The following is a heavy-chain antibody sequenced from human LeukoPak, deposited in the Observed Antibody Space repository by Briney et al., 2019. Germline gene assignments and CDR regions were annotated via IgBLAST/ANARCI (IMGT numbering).Heavy chain of an antibody. D-gene: IGHD3-10*01. CDR2: INHSGST. CDR3: ARESYGSRSYNYYYYYMDV. CDR1: DGSFSSYY. J-gene: IGHJ6*03. V-gene: IGHV4-34*01. Sequence: SETLSLTCGVYDGSFSSYYWSWIRQPPGKGLEWIGEINHSGSTNYNPSLKSRLTISVDTSKNQFSLKLSSVTAADTAVYYCARESYGSRSYNYYYYYMDVWGKGTTVTVSS.